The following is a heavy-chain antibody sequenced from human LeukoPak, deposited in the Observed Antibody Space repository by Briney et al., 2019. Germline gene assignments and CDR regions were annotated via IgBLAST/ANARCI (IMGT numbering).Heavy chain of an antibody. CDR1: GYTFTSYD. J-gene: IGHJ4*02. D-gene: IGHD3-22*01. V-gene: IGHV1-8*01. CDR3: ARRSDYYDSSACVY. Sequence: ASVKVSCKASGYTFTSYDINWVRQATGQGPEWMGWMNPNSGNTGYAQKFQGRVTITRDTSISTAYMELSNLRSEDTAVYYCARRSDYYDSSACVYWGQGTLVTVSS. CDR2: MNPNSGNT.